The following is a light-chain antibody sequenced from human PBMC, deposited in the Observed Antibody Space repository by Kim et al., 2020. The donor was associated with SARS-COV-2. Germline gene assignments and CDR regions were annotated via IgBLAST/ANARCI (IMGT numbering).Light chain of an antibody. V-gene: IGKV1-17*01. CDR2: GAS. J-gene: IGKJ5*01. Sequence: ASVGDGVTSTCRASQDIRNDLGWYQQNPGRAPKRLIYGASSLQSGVPSRFSGSGSGTEFTLTISSVQPEDFATYFCLQHNTYPFTFGQGTRLEIK. CDR3: LQHNTYPFT. CDR1: QDIRND.